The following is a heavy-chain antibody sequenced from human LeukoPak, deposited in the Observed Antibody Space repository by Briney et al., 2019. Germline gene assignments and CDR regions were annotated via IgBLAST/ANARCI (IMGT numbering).Heavy chain of an antibody. CDR1: GGSISSSNW. D-gene: IGHD3-3*01. V-gene: IGHV4-4*02. CDR3: AREGVAIFGVVKGYYFDY. Sequence: SETLSLTCAVSGGSISSSNWWSWVRQPPGKGLEWIGEIYHSGSTNYNPSLKSRVTISVDKSKNQFSLKLSSVTAADTAVYYCAREGVAIFGVVKGYYFDYWGQGTLVTVSS. J-gene: IGHJ4*02. CDR2: IYHSGST.